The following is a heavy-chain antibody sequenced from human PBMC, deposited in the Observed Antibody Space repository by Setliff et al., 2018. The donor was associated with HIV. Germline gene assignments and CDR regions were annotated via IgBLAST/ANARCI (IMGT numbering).Heavy chain of an antibody. J-gene: IGHJ4*02. Sequence: SETLSLTGTVSGDSINTHYWSWIRQPPGKGLEWIGYVSHTGNTNSNPSLKSRVTRSVDTSKNQFSLKLNSVTAADTAVYYCARLAIPAATTDYWGQGTLVTVSS. V-gene: IGHV4-59*08. CDR3: ARLAIPAATTDY. D-gene: IGHD2-2*01. CDR1: GDSINTHY. CDR2: VSHTGNT.